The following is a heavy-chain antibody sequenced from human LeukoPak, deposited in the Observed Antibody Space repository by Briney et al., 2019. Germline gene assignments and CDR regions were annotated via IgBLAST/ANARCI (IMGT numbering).Heavy chain of an antibody. D-gene: IGHD1-1*01. Sequence: ETGGSLRLSCAVSGFTFSNAWMSWVRRAPGKGLEWVGRIRSNTDGGTTDYTARVKGRFTISRDDSKNTVYLQMNSLKTEDTALYYCTTGPERHPYSFGYWGQGTLVTVSS. CDR3: TTGPERHPYSFGY. V-gene: IGHV3-15*01. CDR2: IRSNTDGGTT. CDR1: GFTFSNAW. J-gene: IGHJ4*02.